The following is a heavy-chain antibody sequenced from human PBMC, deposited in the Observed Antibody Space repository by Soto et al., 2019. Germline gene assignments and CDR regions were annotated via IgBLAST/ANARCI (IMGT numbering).Heavy chain of an antibody. Sequence: QVQLVQSGAEVKKPGASVKVSCKASGYTFTNFGISWVRQAPGQGLEWKGWISAYNVNTNYAQNFQGRVTMTPDTSTSTAYMALRSPRSDGTAVYYCARGGTPIDHWGQGTLGTVSS. CDR2: ISAYNVNT. J-gene: IGHJ4*02. V-gene: IGHV1-18*01. D-gene: IGHD3-16*01. CDR3: ARGGTPIDH. CDR1: GYTFTNFG.